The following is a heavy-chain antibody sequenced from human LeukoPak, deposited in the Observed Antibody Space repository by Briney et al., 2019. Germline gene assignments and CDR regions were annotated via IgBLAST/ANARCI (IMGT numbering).Heavy chain of an antibody. CDR2: INDGGNII. V-gene: IGHV3-48*03. Sequence: PGGSLRLSCEVSGFTFSNFEMAWVRQGPGMGLEWLAHINDGGNIIRYADTVRGRFTISRDSVKKSGFLQMNSLRVDDTAIYYCAGGPQFSGSHGFWGQGTLVTVSS. D-gene: IGHD1-26*01. J-gene: IGHJ4*02. CDR1: GFTFSNFE. CDR3: AGGPQFSGSHGF.